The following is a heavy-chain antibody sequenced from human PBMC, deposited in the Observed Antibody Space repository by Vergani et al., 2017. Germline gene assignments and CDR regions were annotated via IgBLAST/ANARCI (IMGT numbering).Heavy chain of an antibody. CDR2: IYYSGST. J-gene: IGHJ3*02. V-gene: IGHV4-30-4*01. CDR3: ARETCSSTSCLYLGVAFDI. CDR1: GGSISSGHYY. Sequence: QVQLQESGPGLVKPSQTLSLTCTVSGGSISSGHYYWSWIRRPPGKGLEWIGHIYYSGSTYYKSSLKSRVTISVDTSNNQFSLKLSSVTAADTAVYYCARETCSSTSCLYLGVAFDICGQGTMVTVSS. D-gene: IGHD2-2*01.